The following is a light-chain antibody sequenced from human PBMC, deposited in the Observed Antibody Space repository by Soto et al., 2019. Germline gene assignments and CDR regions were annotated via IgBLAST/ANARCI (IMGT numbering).Light chain of an antibody. Sequence: GDRVTITCRASQSILSYLAWYQETPGRAPKLLIYKASSLEYGVQSRFSGSGSGTEFTLSIRSLQPDDFATYYCQQHPTQPFTFGGGTKVEI. CDR2: KAS. CDR1: QSILSY. J-gene: IGKJ4*01. CDR3: QQHPTQPFT. V-gene: IGKV1-5*03.